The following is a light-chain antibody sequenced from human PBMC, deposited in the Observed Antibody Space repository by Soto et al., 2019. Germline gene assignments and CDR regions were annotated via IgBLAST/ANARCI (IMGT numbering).Light chain of an antibody. CDR3: LQHNTYPLS. J-gene: IGKJ4*01. Sequence: DIQMTQSPSSLSASIGDRITITCRATQAIGTDLGWYQQKPGKAPKRLIYAASNLESGVPSKFSGYGSGTDFTLTIGSLQPEDFATYYCLQHNTYPLSFSRGTKVEVK. V-gene: IGKV1-17*01. CDR1: QAIGTD. CDR2: AAS.